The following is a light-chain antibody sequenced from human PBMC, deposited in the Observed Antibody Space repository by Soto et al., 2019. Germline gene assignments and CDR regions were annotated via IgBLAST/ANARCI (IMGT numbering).Light chain of an antibody. J-gene: IGKJ1*01. Sequence: DIQMTQSPSSLSASVGDRVTITCRASQSISSNLNWYQQKPGKAPKLLIYTAASLQSGVPSRFSGSGSGTDFTLPIASLQLADFATYYCQQSNTLPQTFGHGTKVAIK. CDR3: QQSNTLPQT. CDR1: QSISSN. CDR2: TAA. V-gene: IGKV1-39*01.